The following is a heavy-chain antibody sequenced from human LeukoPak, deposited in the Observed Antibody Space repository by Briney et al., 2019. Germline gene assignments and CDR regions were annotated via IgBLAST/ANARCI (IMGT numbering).Heavy chain of an antibody. D-gene: IGHD3-16*01. V-gene: IGHV4-59*01. CDR2: IYYSGST. CDR1: GGSISSYY. CDR3: ARGGGPPSNFDF. Sequence: PSETLSLTCTVSGGSISSYYWSWIRQPPGKGLEWIGYIYYSGSTNYNPSLKSRITMSVGTSKSQFSLRLSYVTAADTAVYYCARGGGPPSNFDFWGQGTLVTVSS. J-gene: IGHJ4*02.